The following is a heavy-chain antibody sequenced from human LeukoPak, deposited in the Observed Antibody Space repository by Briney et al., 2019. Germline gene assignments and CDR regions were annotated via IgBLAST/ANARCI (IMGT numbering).Heavy chain of an antibody. V-gene: IGHV4-59*01. J-gene: IGHJ4*02. D-gene: IGHD2-8*01. CDR3: ARVVSRYFYFDY. CDR2: IYYSGSA. Sequence: SETLSHTCTVSGGSISSYYWSWSRQPPGERGEWIGYIYYSGSANYNPSLKSRVTISVDTSRNQFSLKLSSVTAADTAVYYCARVVSRYFYFDYWGQGTLVTVSS. CDR1: GGSISSYY.